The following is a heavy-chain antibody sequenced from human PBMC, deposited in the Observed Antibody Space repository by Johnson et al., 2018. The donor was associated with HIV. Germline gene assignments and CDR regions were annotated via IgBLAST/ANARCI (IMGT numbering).Heavy chain of an antibody. D-gene: IGHD2-21*01. Sequence: VQLVESGGGVVQPGESLRLSCRTFGFTFSYHGMHWVRHAPGKGLEWVSGISWNSGSIGYADSVQGRFPISRDNAKNSLYLQMNSLSAEDTALCYCAKDRGGDRHGAFEVWGQGKRVNVSS. CDR2: ISWNSGSI. CDR3: AKDRGGDRHGAFEV. V-gene: IGHV3-9*01. CDR1: GFTFSYHG. J-gene: IGHJ3*01.